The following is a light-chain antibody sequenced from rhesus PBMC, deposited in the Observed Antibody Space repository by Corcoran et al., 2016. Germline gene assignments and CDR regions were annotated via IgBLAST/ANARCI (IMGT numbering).Light chain of an antibody. CDR1: QGITDD. CDR3: QHYYDNPLT. V-gene: IGKV1-25*01. J-gene: IGKJ4*01. CDR2: EAS. Sequence: DIQMTQSPSSLSASVGDRVTITCRASQGITDDLAWYQQKPGETPKLLIYEASSLQSGIPSRFNGSGSGTAFTLAISSLQPEDSAAYYCQHYYDNPLTFGGGTKVEIK.